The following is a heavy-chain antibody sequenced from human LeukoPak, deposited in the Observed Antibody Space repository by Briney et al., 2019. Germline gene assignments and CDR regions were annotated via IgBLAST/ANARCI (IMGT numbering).Heavy chain of an antibody. CDR2: IYYSGST. V-gene: IGHV4-59*01. Sequence: SETLSLTCTVSGGSLSSYYWSWIRQPPGKGLEWIGYIYYSGSTNYNPSLKSRVTISVDTSKNQFSLKLSSVTAADTAVYYCARVPVWHYDSSGYYSPYYYYYMDVWGKGTTVTVSS. D-gene: IGHD3-22*01. CDR1: GGSLSSYY. CDR3: ARVPVWHYDSSGYYSPYYYYYMDV. J-gene: IGHJ6*03.